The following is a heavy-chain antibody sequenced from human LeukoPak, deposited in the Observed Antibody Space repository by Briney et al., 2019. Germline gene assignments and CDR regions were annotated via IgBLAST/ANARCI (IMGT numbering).Heavy chain of an antibody. D-gene: IGHD2-8*01. CDR1: GGSISSCY. V-gene: IGHV4-59*01. Sequence: SETLSLTCTVSGGSISSCYWSWIRQPPGKGLEWIGYIYYSGSTSYNPSLKSRVTISVDTSKNQFSLKLGSVTAADTAVYYCARDPRYCTNGVCYSNWYFDLWGRGTLVTVSS. J-gene: IGHJ2*01. CDR3: ARDPRYCTNGVCYSNWYFDL. CDR2: IYYSGST.